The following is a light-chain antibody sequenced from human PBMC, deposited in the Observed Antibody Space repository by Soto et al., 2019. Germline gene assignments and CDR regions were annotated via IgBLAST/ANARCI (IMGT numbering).Light chain of an antibody. Sequence: EIVMTQSPVTLSVSPGEGATLSCRASHDVSSRLAWYQQKPGQAPRLLIYDASTRATGLPARFSGSGSGTEFTLTISSLQSEDFAVYYCQHYTNWPLTFGGGTKVEIK. CDR1: HDVSSR. V-gene: IGKV3-15*01. CDR3: QHYTNWPLT. J-gene: IGKJ4*01. CDR2: DAS.